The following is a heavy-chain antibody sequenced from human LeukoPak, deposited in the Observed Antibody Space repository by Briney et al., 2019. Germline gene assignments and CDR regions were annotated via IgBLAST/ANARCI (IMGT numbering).Heavy chain of an antibody. CDR1: GFTFSSYS. J-gene: IGHJ4*02. CDR2: ISSSSSTI. D-gene: IGHD3-3*01. CDR3: ARDRSRYDFWSGYALGY. V-gene: IGHV3-48*01. Sequence: PGGSLRLSCAASGFTFSSYSMNWVRQAPGKGLEWVSYISSSSSTIYYADSVKGRFTISRDNAKNSLYLQMNSLRAEDTAVYYCARDRSRYDFWSGYALGYWGQGTLVTVSS.